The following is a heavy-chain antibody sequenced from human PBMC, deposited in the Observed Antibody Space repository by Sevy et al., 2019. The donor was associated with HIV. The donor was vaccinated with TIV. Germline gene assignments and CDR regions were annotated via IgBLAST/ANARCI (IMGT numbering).Heavy chain of an antibody. CDR1: EFTFSSYL. Sequence: GGSLRLSCAASEFTFSSYLMNWVRQAPGKGLVWVSRINSDGSSTNYAYSVKGRFTISRDNAKNTLYLQMNSLRAEDTAVYYCARETVAFDYWGQGTLVTVSS. CDR2: INSDGSST. CDR3: ARETVAFDY. V-gene: IGHV3-74*01. J-gene: IGHJ4*02. D-gene: IGHD4-17*01.